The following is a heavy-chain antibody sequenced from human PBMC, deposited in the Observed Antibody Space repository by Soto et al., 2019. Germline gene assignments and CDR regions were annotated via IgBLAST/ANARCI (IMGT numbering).Heavy chain of an antibody. J-gene: IGHJ4*02. CDR1: GFTFSNAW. D-gene: IGHD3-9*01. V-gene: IGHV3-15*01. Sequence: EVQVVESGGGLLKPGGSLTLSCAASGFTFSNAWMNWVRQAPGKGLEWVGRIKTKADGGTTDYAAPVKGRFIISRDDSKNTLFLRMNSLKNEDTAMYYCTRDPGYYDLLTGWSANYFDYWGQGTLVTVSS. CDR2: IKTKADGGTT. CDR3: TRDPGYYDLLTGWSANYFDY.